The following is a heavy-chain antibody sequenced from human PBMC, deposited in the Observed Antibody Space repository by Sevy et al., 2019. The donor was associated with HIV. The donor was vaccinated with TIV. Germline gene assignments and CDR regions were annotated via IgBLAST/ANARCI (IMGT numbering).Heavy chain of an antibody. J-gene: IGHJ3*02. D-gene: IGHD6-13*01. CDR1: GYTFTSYG. CDR3: ARTGQQLVQGDAFDI. CDR2: ISAYNGNT. V-gene: IGHV1-18*01. Sequence: ASVKVSCKASGYTFTSYGISWVRQAPGQGLEWMGWISAYNGNTNYAQKLQGRVTMTTDTSTNTAYMELRSLRSDDTAMYYCARTGQQLVQGDAFDIWGQGTMVTVSS.